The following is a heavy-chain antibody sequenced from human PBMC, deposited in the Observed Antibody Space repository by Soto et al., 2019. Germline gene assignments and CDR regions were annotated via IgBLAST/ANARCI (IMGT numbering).Heavy chain of an antibody. D-gene: IGHD3-16*02. CDR3: ASNRYIWSSRSLLDY. Sequence: GGSLRLSCAASGFTFSSYAMSWVRQAPGKGLEWVSAISGSGGSTYYADSVKGRFTISRDNSKNTLYLQMNSLRAEDTAVYYCASNRYIWSSRSLLDYWGQGPLVTVPS. CDR1: GFTFSSYA. J-gene: IGHJ4*02. CDR2: ISGSGGST. V-gene: IGHV3-23*01.